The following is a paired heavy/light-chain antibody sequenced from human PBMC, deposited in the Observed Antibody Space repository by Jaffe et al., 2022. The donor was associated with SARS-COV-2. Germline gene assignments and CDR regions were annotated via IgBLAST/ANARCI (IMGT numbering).Light chain of an antibody. CDR3: QQYNNWPLYT. Sequence: IVMTQSPATLSVSPGERATLSCRASQSVSSNLAWYQQKPGQAPRLLLYGASTRATDIPARFSGSGSGTEFTLTISSLQSEDFAVYYCQQYNNWPLYTFGQGTRLEIK. CDR2: GAS. CDR1: QSVSSN. J-gene: IGKJ2*01. V-gene: IGKV3-15*01.
Heavy chain of an antibody. D-gene: IGHD3-3*01. CDR3: VNRNRDFWSGYLVD. V-gene: IGHV3-64D*09. CDR2: ISSDGGTT. J-gene: IGHJ4*02. CDR1: GFTLSGYA. Sequence: EVQLVESGGGLVQPGGSLRLSCSASGFTLSGYAMHWVRQAPGKGLEYISAISSDGGTTYYVDSVKGRFTISRDNSKNTLYLQLSSLRAEDTAVYYCVNRNRDFWSGYLVDWGQGTLVTVSS.